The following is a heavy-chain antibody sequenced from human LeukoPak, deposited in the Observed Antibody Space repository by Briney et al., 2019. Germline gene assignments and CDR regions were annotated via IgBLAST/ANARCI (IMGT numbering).Heavy chain of an antibody. CDR3: AKDVRDSINWSRGDY. V-gene: IGHV3-23*01. Sequence: GGSLILSCAASGFTFSSYAMSWVRQAPGKGLEWVSSLSGSGGTTYYADSVKGRFTISRDNANNRLYLQMNIVRAEDTALYYCAKDVRDSINWSRGDYWGQGTLVTVSS. J-gene: IGHJ4*02. CDR2: LSGSGGTT. CDR1: GFTFSSYA. D-gene: IGHD6-13*01.